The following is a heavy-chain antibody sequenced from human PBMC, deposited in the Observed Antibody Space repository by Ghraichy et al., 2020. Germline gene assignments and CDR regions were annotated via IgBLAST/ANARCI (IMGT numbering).Heavy chain of an antibody. J-gene: IGHJ6*02. D-gene: IGHD2-8*01. CDR2: ISNAGDYI. V-gene: IGHV3-21*01. CDR3: ARERRLNYYYGMDV. Sequence: GGSLRLSCVASGFTFSSYSMNWVRQAPGKGLEWVASISNAGDYIYYSDTLKGRFTISRDNDNNLLALQMNSLRDEYTAVYYCARERRLNYYYGMDVWGQGPTVTVSS. CDR1: GFTFSSYS.